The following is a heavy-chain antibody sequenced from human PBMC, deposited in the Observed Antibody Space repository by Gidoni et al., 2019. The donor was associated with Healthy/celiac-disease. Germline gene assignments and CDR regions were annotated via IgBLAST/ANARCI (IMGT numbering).Heavy chain of an antibody. D-gene: IGHD7-27*01. Sequence: VPLFQSRAEVKKPGASVKVSCTASGYTFTSYDINWVRQATGQGLEWMGWMNPNSGNTGDAQKFQGRVTRTRNTSISTAYMERSSLRSEDTAVYYWARAPGTGDYGWGQGTLVTVSS. CDR3: ARAPGTGDYG. CDR2: MNPNSGNT. CDR1: GYTFTSYD. V-gene: IGHV1-8*01. J-gene: IGHJ4*02.